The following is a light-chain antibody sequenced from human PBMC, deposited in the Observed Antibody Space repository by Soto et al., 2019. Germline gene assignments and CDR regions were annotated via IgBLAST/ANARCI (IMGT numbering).Light chain of an antibody. V-gene: IGLV1-40*01. CDR2: GNS. CDR3: QSYDSSLSAHYV. CDR1: SSNIGATYD. J-gene: IGLJ1*01. Sequence: QSALTHPPSLSAAPGQRVTISCTGDSSNIGATYDVHWYQQLPGTAPKLPIYGNSNRPSGAPDRFSGSKSGTSASLAITGLQADDEADYYCQSYDSSLSAHYVFGTGTKVTVL.